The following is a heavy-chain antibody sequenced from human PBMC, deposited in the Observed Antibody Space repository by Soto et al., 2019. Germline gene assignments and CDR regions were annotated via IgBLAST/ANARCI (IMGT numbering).Heavy chain of an antibody. Sequence: GGSLRLSCAASGFTFSSYAVHWVRQAPGKGLEYVSAIGSDGGNTYYANSVKDRFTISRDNSKNTLYLQMGSLRTEDMAVYYCARGDPYSDTLRNDAFDIWGQGTMVTVSS. V-gene: IGHV3-64*01. CDR3: ARGDPYSDTLRNDAFDI. J-gene: IGHJ3*02. D-gene: IGHD5-18*01. CDR2: IGSDGGNT. CDR1: GFTFSSYA.